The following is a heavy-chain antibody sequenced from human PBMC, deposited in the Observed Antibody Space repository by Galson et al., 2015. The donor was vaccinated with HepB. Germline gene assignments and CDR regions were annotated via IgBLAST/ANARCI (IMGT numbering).Heavy chain of an antibody. V-gene: IGHV5-51*01. CDR1: GYSFSNYW. Sequence: QSGAEVKKPGESLKISCKGSGYSFSNYWIGWVRQMPGKGLEWMGIIFPGDSDTRYSSSFQGQVTISADKSISTAYLQWSSLKASDTAMYYCTRRHHSGLYYFDYWGQGALVTVSS. CDR3: TRRHHSGLYYFDY. D-gene: IGHD3-22*01. J-gene: IGHJ4*02. CDR2: IFPGDSDT.